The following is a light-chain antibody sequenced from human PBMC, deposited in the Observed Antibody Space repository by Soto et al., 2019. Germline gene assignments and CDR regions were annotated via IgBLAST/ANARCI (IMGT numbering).Light chain of an antibody. Sequence: EIVMTQSPATLSVSPGERATLSCRVSQSVSSNLAWYQQKPGQAPRLLIYGASTRATGIPARFSGSGSGTEFTLTISSLQSEDFAVYYCQQYNYWPPFFGGGTKVEL. J-gene: IGKJ4*01. CDR1: QSVSSN. V-gene: IGKV3-15*01. CDR3: QQYNYWPPF. CDR2: GAS.